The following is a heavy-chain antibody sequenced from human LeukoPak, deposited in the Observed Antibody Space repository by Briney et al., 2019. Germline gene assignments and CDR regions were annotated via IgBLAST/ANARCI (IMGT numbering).Heavy chain of an antibody. Sequence: ASVKLSCTASGSTFTGYYMHWVRQAPGPGLEWMGWINPNSGGTNNAQKSQGRVTITRDTSISTAYMELSRLRSDDTAVYYCARDPYDSSSYADYWGEGTLVTVSS. CDR2: INPNSGGT. D-gene: IGHD3-22*01. CDR1: GSTFTGYY. V-gene: IGHV1-2*02. J-gene: IGHJ4*02. CDR3: ARDPYDSSSYADY.